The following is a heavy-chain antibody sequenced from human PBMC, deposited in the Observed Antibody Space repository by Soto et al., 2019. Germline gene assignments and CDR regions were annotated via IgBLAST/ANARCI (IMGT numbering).Heavy chain of an antibody. CDR1: GFTFSSYW. V-gene: IGHV3-74*01. J-gene: IGHJ5*02. Sequence: GGSLRLSCAASGFTFSSYWMHWVRQAPGKGLVWVSRINSAGSSTSYADSVKGRFTISRDNAKNTLFLQMNSLRVEDTAVYFCARDYCFHLNGYTNWFDPWGQGSLVTVSS. CDR3: ARDYCFHLNGYTNWFDP. CDR2: INSAGSST. D-gene: IGHD1-1*01.